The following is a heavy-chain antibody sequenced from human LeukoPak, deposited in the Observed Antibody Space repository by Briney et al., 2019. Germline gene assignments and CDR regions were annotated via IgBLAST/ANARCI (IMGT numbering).Heavy chain of an antibody. CDR3: AKDLPGNFLLTSRYFDWLGVFEH. CDR2: ISGIVGST. V-gene: IGHV3-23*01. D-gene: IGHD3-9*01. CDR1: GFTLSSYA. J-gene: IGHJ4*02. Sequence: AGGSLILSCAASGFTLSSYAMSWVRQAPGKGLGWVSAISGIVGSTYYADSVKGRFTLSRENSKNTVYLQMNSLRAEDTAEYYRAKDLPGNFLLTSRYFDWLGVFEHWGQGTLVTVSS.